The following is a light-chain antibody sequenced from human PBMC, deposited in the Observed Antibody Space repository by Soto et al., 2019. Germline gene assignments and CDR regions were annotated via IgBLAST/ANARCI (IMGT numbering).Light chain of an antibody. CDR2: DIN. CDR3: LLAYSGPSI. V-gene: IGLV7-46*01. J-gene: IGLJ7*01. CDR1: TGTVTSGHY. Sequence: QAVVTQEHSLTVSPGGTVTLTCGSSTGTVTSGHYPYWFQLKPGQAPRTLLSDINNKHSWTPARFSGSLLGGKAALTLSGAQPEDECDYYCLLAYSGPSIFVGGTQLTVL.